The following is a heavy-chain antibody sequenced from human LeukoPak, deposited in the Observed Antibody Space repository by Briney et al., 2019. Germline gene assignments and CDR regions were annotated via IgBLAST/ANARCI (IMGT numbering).Heavy chain of an antibody. CDR2: ISSSSSYI. CDR3: ARDFHIVVVTATYYYGMDV. CDR1: GFTFSSYS. D-gene: IGHD2-21*02. V-gene: IGHV3-21*01. Sequence: GGSLRLSCAASGFTFSSYSMTWVRQAPGKGLEWVSSISSSSSYIYYADSVKGRFTISRDNAKNSLYLQMNSLRAEDTAVYYCARDFHIVVVTATYYYGMDVWGQGTTVTVSS. J-gene: IGHJ6*02.